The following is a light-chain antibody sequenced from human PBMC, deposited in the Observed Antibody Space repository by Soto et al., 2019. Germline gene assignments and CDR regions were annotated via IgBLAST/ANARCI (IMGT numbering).Light chain of an antibody. CDR2: KAS. CDR3: LQYIHYPLT. Sequence: DIQMTQSPSTLSASVEDRVTLTCRASQTIDRWLAWYQQRPGRAPKLLIHKASTLEGGVPSRFSGSASGTEFTPTISSLQPDDFATYYCLQYIHYPLTFGGGTKVELK. V-gene: IGKV1-5*03. CDR1: QTIDRW. J-gene: IGKJ4*01.